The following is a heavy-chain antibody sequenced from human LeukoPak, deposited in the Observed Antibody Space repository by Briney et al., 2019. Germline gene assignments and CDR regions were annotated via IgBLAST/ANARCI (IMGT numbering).Heavy chain of an antibody. CDR3: ATAGSLGDYK. Sequence: GASVKVSCKASGYTFTGYYMHWVRQAPGQGLEWMGWMNPKNGNTGYAQQFQGRVTMTRDTSKSTAYMELSRLTSEDTAVYYCATAGSLGDYKWGQGTQVSVSS. V-gene: IGHV1-8*02. J-gene: IGHJ4*02. D-gene: IGHD1-26*01. CDR2: MNPKNGNT. CDR1: GYTFTGYY.